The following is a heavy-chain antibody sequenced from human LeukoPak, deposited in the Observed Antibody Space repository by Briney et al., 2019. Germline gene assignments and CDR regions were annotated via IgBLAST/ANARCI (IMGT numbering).Heavy chain of an antibody. V-gene: IGHV3-30*09. CDR1: GFTFSSYA. Sequence: PGGSLRLSCAASGFTFSSYAMHWVRQAPGKGLEWVAVISYDGSNKYYADSVKGRFAISRDNSKNTLYLQMNSLRAEDTAVYYCARETGYGYGSPLRSFDYWGQGTLVTVSS. D-gene: IGHD5-18*01. CDR3: ARETGYGYGSPLRSFDY. CDR2: ISYDGSNK. J-gene: IGHJ4*02.